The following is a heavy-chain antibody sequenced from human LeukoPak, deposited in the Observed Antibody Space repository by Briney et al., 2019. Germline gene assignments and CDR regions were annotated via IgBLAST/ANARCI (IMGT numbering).Heavy chain of an antibody. CDR3: ARAVVVTAYDF. J-gene: IGHJ4*02. D-gene: IGHD2-21*02. CDR1: GGSFSGYY. Sequence: PSETLSLTCAVYGGSFSGYYWSWIRQPPGKGLEWIGEINHSGSTNYNPSLKSRVTISVDTSKNQFSPKLSSVTAADTAVYYCARAVVVTAYDFWGQGTLVTVSS. V-gene: IGHV4-34*01. CDR2: INHSGST.